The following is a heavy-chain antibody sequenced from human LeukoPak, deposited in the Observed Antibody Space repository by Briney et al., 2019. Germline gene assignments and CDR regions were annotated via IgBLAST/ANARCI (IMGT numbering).Heavy chain of an antibody. CDR2: IYYSGST. D-gene: IGHD6-19*01. V-gene: IGHV4-59*08. Sequence: PSETLSLTCPVTGGSINSYYWSWIRQPPGKGLEWVGYIYYSGSTSYNPSLKSRVTISVDTSKNQFSLKLNSVTAADTAVYYCARRKNSAWSTDAFGIWGQGTMVTVSS. CDR1: GGSINSYY. J-gene: IGHJ3*02. CDR3: ARRKNSAWSTDAFGI.